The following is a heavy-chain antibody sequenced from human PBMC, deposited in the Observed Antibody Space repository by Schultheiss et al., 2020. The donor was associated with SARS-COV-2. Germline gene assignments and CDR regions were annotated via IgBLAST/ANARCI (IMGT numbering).Heavy chain of an antibody. CDR2: IIPIFGTA. J-gene: IGHJ6*02. D-gene: IGHD3-10*01. CDR3: ARDGHFPGPYYSYGMDV. Sequence: SVKVSCKASGYTFTDYSFSWVRQAPGQGLEWMGGIIPIFGTANYAQKFQGRVTITADESTSTAYMELRSLRSDDTAVYYCARDGHFPGPYYSYGMDVWGQGTTVTVSS. V-gene: IGHV1-69*13. CDR1: GYTFTDYS.